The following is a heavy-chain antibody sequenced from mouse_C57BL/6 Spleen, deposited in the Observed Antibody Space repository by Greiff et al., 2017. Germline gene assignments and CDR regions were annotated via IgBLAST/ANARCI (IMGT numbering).Heavy chain of an antibody. CDR1: GYAFSSSW. D-gene: IGHD2-3*01. V-gene: IGHV1-82*01. CDR2: IYPGDGDT. J-gene: IGHJ1*03. CDR3: ARRYDGYYRYFDV. Sequence: QVQLKESGPELVKPGASVKISCKASGYAFSSSWMNWVKQRPGKGLEWIGRIYPGDGDTNYNGKFKGKATLTADKSSSTAYMQLSSLTSEDSAVYFGARRYDGYYRYFDVWGTGTTVTVSS.